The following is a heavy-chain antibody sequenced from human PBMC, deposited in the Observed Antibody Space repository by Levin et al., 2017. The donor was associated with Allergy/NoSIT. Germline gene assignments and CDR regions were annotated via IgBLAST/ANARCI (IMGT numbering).Heavy chain of an antibody. Sequence: ASVKVSCKASGYTFTSYGISWVRQAPGQGLEWMGWISAYNGNTNYAQKLQGRVTMTTDTSTSTAYMELRSLRSDDTAVYYCAREKAVAGISWFDPWGQGTLVTVSS. CDR3: AREKAVAGISWFDP. CDR1: GYTFTSYG. D-gene: IGHD6-19*01. CDR2: ISAYNGNT. J-gene: IGHJ5*02. V-gene: IGHV1-18*01.